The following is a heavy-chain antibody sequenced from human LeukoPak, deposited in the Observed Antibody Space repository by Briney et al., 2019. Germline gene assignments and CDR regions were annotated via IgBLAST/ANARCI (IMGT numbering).Heavy chain of an antibody. CDR1: GGTFSSYA. CDR2: IIPIFGTA. CDR3: ARGVIPSSYYDFWSGYYYYYMDV. D-gene: IGHD3-3*01. Sequence: SVKVSCKASGGTFSSYAISWVRQAPGQGLEWMGGIIPIFGTANYAQKFQGRVTITTDESTSTAYMELSSLRSEDTAVYYCARGVIPSSYYDFWSGYYYYYMDVWGKGTTVTVSS. J-gene: IGHJ6*03. V-gene: IGHV1-69*05.